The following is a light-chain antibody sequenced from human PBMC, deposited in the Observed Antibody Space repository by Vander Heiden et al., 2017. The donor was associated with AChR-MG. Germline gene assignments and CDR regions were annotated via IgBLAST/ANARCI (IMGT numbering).Light chain of an antibody. CDR1: AFPKQY. CDR3: YSSGSSGNQGV. V-gene: IGLV3-10*01. Sequence: SYELTQPPPLSVCPGQTARTTCSGDAFPKQYAYWYQQKSGQAPVLVIYEDSKRPSGVPERFSGSSSGTMATLTISGVQVEDEADYYCYSSGSSGNQGVFGGGTKLTVL. CDR2: EDS. J-gene: IGLJ2*01.